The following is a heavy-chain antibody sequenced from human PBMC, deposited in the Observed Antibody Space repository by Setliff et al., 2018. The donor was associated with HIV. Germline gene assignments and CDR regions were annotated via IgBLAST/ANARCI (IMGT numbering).Heavy chain of an antibody. Sequence: GASVKVSCKASGYSFTNHYMHWVRQAPGQGLEWMGVINPTGGSTRNTQKFQGRVAMTRDTSTSTVYMELSSLRSEDTAVYYCASAGAWQRNALDIWGQGTVVTVSS. CDR1: GYSFTNHY. V-gene: IGHV1-46*01. D-gene: IGHD5-12*01. CDR3: ASAGAWQRNALDI. J-gene: IGHJ3*02. CDR2: INPTGGST.